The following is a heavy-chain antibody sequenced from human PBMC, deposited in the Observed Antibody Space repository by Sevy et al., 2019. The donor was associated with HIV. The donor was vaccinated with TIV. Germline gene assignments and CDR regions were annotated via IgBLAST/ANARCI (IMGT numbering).Heavy chain of an antibody. CDR2: IKEDGSEK. CDR1: GFILSSHW. J-gene: IGHJ3*01. CDR3: ARGARAAGVEGFDV. D-gene: IGHD6-25*01. Sequence: GGSLRLSCAASGFILSSHWMSWVRQAPGKGLEWVANIKEDGSEKYYVDSVKGRFTISKDTAKNSLYLQMSSLRAEDTAVYDCARGARAAGVEGFDVWGQGTMVTVSS. V-gene: IGHV3-7*03.